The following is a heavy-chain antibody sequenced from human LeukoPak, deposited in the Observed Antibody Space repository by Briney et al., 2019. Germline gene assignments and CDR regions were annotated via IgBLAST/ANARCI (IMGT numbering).Heavy chain of an antibody. CDR3: ARTWRRRVAGTGQMVPRGMDV. CDR1: GFTFSSYG. V-gene: IGHV3-33*01. CDR2: IWYDGSNK. Sequence: GGSLRLSCAASGFTFSSYGMHWVRQAPGKGLEWVAVIWYDGSNKYYADSVKGRFTISRDNSKNTLYLQMNSLRAEDTAVYYCARTWRRRVAGTGQMVPRGMDVWGQGTTVTVSS. D-gene: IGHD6-19*01. J-gene: IGHJ6*02.